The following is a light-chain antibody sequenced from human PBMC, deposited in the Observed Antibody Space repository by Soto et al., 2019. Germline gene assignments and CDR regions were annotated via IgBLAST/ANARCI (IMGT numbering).Light chain of an antibody. V-gene: IGLV2-8*01. Sequence: QCALTQPPSASGSPGQSVTISCTGTSSDVGGYNYVSWYQQHPGKAPKLMMYEVSKRPSGVPDRFSGSKSGNTASLTVSGLQAEDEADYYCSSYAGSNSVVFGGGTKLTVL. CDR3: SSYAGSNSVV. CDR2: EVS. CDR1: SSDVGGYNY. J-gene: IGLJ2*01.